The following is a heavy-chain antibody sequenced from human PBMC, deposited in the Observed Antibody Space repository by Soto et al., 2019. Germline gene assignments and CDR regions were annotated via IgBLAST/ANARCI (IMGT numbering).Heavy chain of an antibody. CDR2: IVVGSGNT. J-gene: IGHJ5*02. CDR1: GFTFTSSA. Sequence: GASVKVSCKASGFTFTSSAVQWVRQARGQRLEWIGWIVVGSGNTNYAQKFQERVTITRDMSTSTAYMELSSLRSEDTAVYYCAADRITGATWGGFDPWGKGTLGTVSS. D-gene: IGHD1-7*01. CDR3: AADRITGATWGGFDP. V-gene: IGHV1-58*01.